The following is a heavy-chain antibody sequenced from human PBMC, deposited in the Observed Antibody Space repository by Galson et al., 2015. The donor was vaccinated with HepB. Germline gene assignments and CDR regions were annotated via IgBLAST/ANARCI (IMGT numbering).Heavy chain of an antibody. CDR2: ISWDGGST. V-gene: IGHV3-43*01. CDR1: GFTFDDYT. J-gene: IGHJ4*02. D-gene: IGHD4-23*01. CDR3: AKDNSPNDYGGNSFDY. Sequence: SLRLSCAASGFTFDDYTMHWVRQAPGKGLEWVSLISWDGGSTYYADSVKGRFTISRDNSKNSLYLQMSSLRTEDTALYYCAKDNSPNDYGGNSFDYWGQGTLVTVSS.